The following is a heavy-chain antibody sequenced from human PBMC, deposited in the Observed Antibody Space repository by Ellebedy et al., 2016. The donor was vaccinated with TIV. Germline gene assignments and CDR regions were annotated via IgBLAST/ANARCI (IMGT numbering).Heavy chain of an antibody. CDR2: ISRSSNFI. CDR1: GFTFSSYS. CDR3: ARERGRYIGLKYYYGMDV. Sequence: GESLKISCAASGFTFSSYSMNWVRQAPGKGLEWVSYISRSSNFIYYADSVEGRFTISRDNAKNSLYLQMNSLRAEDTAVYYCARERGRYIGLKYYYGMDVWGQGTTVTVSS. J-gene: IGHJ6*02. D-gene: IGHD5-18*01. V-gene: IGHV3-21*05.